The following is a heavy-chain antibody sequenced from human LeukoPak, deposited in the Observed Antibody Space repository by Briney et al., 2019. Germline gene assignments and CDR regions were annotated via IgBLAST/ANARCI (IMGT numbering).Heavy chain of an antibody. CDR1: GFTFSSYA. CDR2: ISGSGGST. D-gene: IGHD2-15*01. CDR3: AKAPVTTCRGAFCYPFDY. J-gene: IGHJ4*02. V-gene: IGHV3-23*01. Sequence: PGGSLRLSCAASGFTFSSYAMSWVRQAPGKGLEWVSAISGSGGSTYYADSVKGRFTISRDNAMNSLYLQMNRLRPEDAAVYYCAKAPVTTCRGAFCYPFDYWGLGTLVTVSS.